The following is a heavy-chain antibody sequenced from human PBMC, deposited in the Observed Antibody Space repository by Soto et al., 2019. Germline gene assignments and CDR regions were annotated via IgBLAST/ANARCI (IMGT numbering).Heavy chain of an antibody. CDR3: ARGEDYSIIWSIHY. D-gene: IGHD6-13*01. J-gene: IGHJ4*02. V-gene: IGHV4-61*01. Sequence: SETLSLTCTVSGGSFSSGSYYGCWIRQRPGKGLEWIGYTYYSGSTNYTPSLKSRVTISVDTSKTQFSLQRSSVTAADTAVYYCARGEDYSIIWSIHYWGQGTLATVYS. CDR1: GGSFSSGSYY. CDR2: TYYSGST.